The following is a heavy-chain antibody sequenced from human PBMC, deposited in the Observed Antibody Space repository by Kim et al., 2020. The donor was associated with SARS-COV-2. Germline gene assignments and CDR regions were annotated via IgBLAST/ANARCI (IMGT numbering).Heavy chain of an antibody. CDR2: I. J-gene: IGHJ3*02. Sequence: ISYAVSVKGRFTTSRDKAKNSLHLQMNSLKDEDTAVYHCVRDRMGGAFDIWGQGTLVTVSS. D-gene: IGHD3-16*01. V-gene: IGHV3-48*02. CDR3: VRDRMGGAFDI.